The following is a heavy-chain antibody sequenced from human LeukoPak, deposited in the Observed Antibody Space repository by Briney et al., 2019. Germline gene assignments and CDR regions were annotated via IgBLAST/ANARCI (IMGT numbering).Heavy chain of an antibody. J-gene: IGHJ4*02. CDR2: ISANSYHI. Sequence: GGSLRLSCAASGFTFSSYSMNWVRQAPGKGLEWVSSISANSYHIFYADSAKGRFTISRDNAKNSLYLQMDSLRAEDTAVYYCTRDLASQPDYWGQGGLVTVSS. CDR3: TRDLASQPDY. CDR1: GFTFSSYS. V-gene: IGHV3-21*01. D-gene: IGHD1-1*01.